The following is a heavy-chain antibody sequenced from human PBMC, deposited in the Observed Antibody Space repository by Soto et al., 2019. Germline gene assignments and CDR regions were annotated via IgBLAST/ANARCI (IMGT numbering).Heavy chain of an antibody. V-gene: IGHV3-15*01. CDR3: TTDSSSWAYYYYYGMDV. J-gene: IGHJ6*02. D-gene: IGHD2-2*01. Sequence: GGSLRLSCTVSGFTFSNAWMTWVRQAPGKGLEWVGRIKSKTDDGTTDYAAPVKGRFTISRDDSRNTLYLQMNSLKTEDTTVYYCTTDSSSWAYYYYYGMDVWGQGTTVTVSS. CDR2: IKSKTDDGTT. CDR1: GFTFSNAW.